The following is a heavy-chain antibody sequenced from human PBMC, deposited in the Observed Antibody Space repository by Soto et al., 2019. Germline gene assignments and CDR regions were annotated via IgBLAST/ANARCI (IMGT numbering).Heavy chain of an antibody. V-gene: IGHV5-10-1*01. CDR3: ASSDGDAFDI. J-gene: IGHJ3*02. CDR2: IDPSDSYT. Sequence: PGESLKISCKGSGYSFTRYWISWVRQMPGKGLEWMGRIDPSDSYTNYSPSFQGHVTISADKSISTAYLQWSSLKASDTAMYYCASSDGDAFDIWGQGTMVTVSS. CDR1: GYSFTRYW.